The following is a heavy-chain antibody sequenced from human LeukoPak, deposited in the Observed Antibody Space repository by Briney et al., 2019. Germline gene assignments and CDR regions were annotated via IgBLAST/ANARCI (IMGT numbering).Heavy chain of an antibody. Sequence: SETLSLTCAVYGGSFSGNYWTWIRQPPGKGLEGVGESNHSGSTNYNPSLKSRVTISVATSKNQFSLKLSSVTAADTAVYYCARASRDSSSYYYYYYYMDVWGKGTTVTVSS. J-gene: IGHJ6*03. CDR3: ARASRDSSSYYYYYYYMDV. CDR2: SNHSGST. CDR1: GGSFSGNY. V-gene: IGHV4-34*01. D-gene: IGHD6-6*01.